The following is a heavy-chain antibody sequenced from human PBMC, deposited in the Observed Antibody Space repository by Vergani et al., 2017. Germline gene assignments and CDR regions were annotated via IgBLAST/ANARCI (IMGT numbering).Heavy chain of an antibody. CDR1: GFTFNQYG. CDR2: TWYDGNKK. CDR3: ARNLRLLYNRFDP. V-gene: IGHV3-33*01. J-gene: IGHJ5*02. D-gene: IGHD1-14*01. Sequence: QVQLVESGGGVVQPGRSLRLSCAASGFTFNQYGMHWVRQAPGKGLEWVAVTWYDGNKKQYADSVKGRFTISRDNSKSTMYLQMNSLGDEDTGVYYCARNLRLLYNRFDPWGQGTLVTVSS.